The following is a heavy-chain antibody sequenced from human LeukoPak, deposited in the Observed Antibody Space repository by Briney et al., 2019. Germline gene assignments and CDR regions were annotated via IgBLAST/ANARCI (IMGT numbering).Heavy chain of an antibody. CDR3: AREGCSSTSCYYGMDV. V-gene: IGHV4-59*01. J-gene: IGHJ6*02. Sequence: PSETLSLTCTVSGGSISRYYWGWIRQPPGKGLEWIGYIYYSGSTNYNPSLKSRVTISVDTSNNQFSLKLNSVTAADTAVYYCAREGCSSTSCYYGMDVWGQGTTVTVS. CDR1: GGSISRYY. D-gene: IGHD2-2*01. CDR2: IYYSGST.